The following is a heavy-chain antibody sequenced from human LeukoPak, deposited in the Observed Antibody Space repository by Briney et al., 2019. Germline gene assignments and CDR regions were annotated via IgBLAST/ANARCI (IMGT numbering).Heavy chain of an antibody. D-gene: IGHD1-26*01. V-gene: IGHV3-23*01. CDR1: GFTFSSYA. Sequence: GGSLRLSCAASGFTFSSYAMSWVRQAPGKGLEWASAISGSGGSTYYADSVKGRFTISRDNSKNTLYLQMNSLRAEDTAVYYCAKDLRRELLLSAWGQGTLVTVSS. CDR2: ISGSGGST. J-gene: IGHJ5*02. CDR3: AKDLRRELLLSA.